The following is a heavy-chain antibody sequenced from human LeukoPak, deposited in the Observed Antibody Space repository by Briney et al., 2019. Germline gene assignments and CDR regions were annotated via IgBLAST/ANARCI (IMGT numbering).Heavy chain of an antibody. D-gene: IGHD2-15*01. CDR3: ARDHCSGGSCYTFDY. CDR1: GGTFSSYA. Sequence: GASVKVSCKASGGTFSSYAISLVRQAPGQGLEWMGRIIPIFGTANYAQKFQGRVTITTDESTSTAYMELSSLRSEDTAVYYCARDHCSGGSCYTFDYWGQGTLVTVSS. J-gene: IGHJ4*02. V-gene: IGHV1-69*05. CDR2: IIPIFGTA.